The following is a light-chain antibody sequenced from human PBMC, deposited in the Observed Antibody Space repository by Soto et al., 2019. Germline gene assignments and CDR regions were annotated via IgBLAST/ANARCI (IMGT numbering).Light chain of an antibody. CDR3: QQYNTYPLT. Sequence: DIQMTQSPSSLSASVGDRVTITCRASQAIGNYLAWFRQKPGTAPKSLIYGVSNLESGVPSRFSGNRSGTDFTLTISSLQPEDFATYYCQQYNTYPLTFGPGTKVDFK. CDR1: QAIGNY. J-gene: IGKJ3*01. CDR2: GVS. V-gene: IGKV1-16*01.